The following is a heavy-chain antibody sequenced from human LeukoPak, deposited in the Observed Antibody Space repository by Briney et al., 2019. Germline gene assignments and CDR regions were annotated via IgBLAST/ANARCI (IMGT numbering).Heavy chain of an antibody. D-gene: IGHD3-22*01. CDR1: GFTFSSYG. CDR3: AREEIRYYYDSSGYYPSFDY. V-gene: IGHV3-30*02. Sequence: PGGSLRLSCAASGFTFSSYGMHWVRQAPGKGLEWVSFIRYDGSDKYYADSVRGRFTISRDNSKNTLYLQMNSLRAEDTAVYYCAREEIRYYYDSSGYYPSFDYWGQGTLVTVSS. CDR2: IRYDGSDK. J-gene: IGHJ4*02.